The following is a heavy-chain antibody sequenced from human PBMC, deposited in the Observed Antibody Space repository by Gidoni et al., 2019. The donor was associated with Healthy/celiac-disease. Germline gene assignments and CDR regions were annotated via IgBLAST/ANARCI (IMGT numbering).Heavy chain of an antibody. CDR1: GYTFTSYG. J-gene: IGHJ3*02. Sequence: QVQLVQSGAEVKKPGASVKVSCNASGYTFTSYGISWVRQAPGQGLELTGLISAYNGNTNYAQKLQGRVTRTTDTSTSTAYMELRSLRVDDTAVYYGARDSIGDAFDIWGQGTMVTVSS. CDR3: ARDSIGDAFDI. CDR2: ISAYNGNT. V-gene: IGHV1-18*01.